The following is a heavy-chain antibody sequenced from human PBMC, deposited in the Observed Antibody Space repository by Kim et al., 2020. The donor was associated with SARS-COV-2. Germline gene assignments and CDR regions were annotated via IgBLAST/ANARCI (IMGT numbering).Heavy chain of an antibody. CDR2: IYYSGST. Sequence: SETLSLTCTVSGGSISSSSYYWGWIRQPPGKGLEWIGSIYYSGSTYYNPSLKSRVTISVDTSKNQFSLKLSSVTAADTAVYYCARHLPLPNYFDYWGQGTLVTVSS. V-gene: IGHV4-39*01. J-gene: IGHJ4*02. CDR3: ARHLPLPNYFDY. CDR1: GGSISSSSYY.